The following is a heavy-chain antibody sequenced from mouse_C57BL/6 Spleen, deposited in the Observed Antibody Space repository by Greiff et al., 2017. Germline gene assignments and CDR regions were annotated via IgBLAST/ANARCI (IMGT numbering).Heavy chain of an antibody. CDR1: GYTFTDYY. J-gene: IGHJ2*01. CDR2: INPNNGGT. Sequence: VQLQQSGPELVKPGASVKISCKASGYTFTDYYMNWVKQSHGKSLEWIGDINPNNGGTSYNQKFKGKATLTVDKSSSTAYMELRSLTSEDSAVYYCAPMDSYYYFDYWGQGTTLTVSS. CDR3: APMDSYYYFDY. V-gene: IGHV1-26*01. D-gene: IGHD1-1*02.